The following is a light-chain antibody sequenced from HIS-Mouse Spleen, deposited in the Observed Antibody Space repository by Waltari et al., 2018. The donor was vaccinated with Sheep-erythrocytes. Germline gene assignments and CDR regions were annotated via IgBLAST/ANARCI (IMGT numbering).Light chain of an antibody. Sequence: QSALTQPPSASGSPGQSVTISCTGTSSDVGGYNYVSWYQQHPGKAPKLMIYEVSKRPSGVPDRFPGPKSGTTASLTVSGLQAEDEADYYCSSYAGSNNWVFGGGTKLTVL. J-gene: IGLJ3*02. CDR1: SSDVGGYNY. CDR3: SSYAGSNNWV. V-gene: IGLV2-8*01. CDR2: EVS.